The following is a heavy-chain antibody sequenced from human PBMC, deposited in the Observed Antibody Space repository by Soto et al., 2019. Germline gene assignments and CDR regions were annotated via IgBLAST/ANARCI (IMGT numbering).Heavy chain of an antibody. J-gene: IGHJ6*02. CDR3: AKLRYFDWLLSQTLDV. CDR2: ISGSGGST. Sequence: GGSLRLSCAASGFTFSSYAMSWVRQAPGKGLEWVSAISGSGGSTYYADSVKGRFTISRDNSKNTLYLQMNSLRAEDTAVYYYAKLRYFDWLLSQTLDVWGQGTTVTVSS. CDR1: GFTFSSYA. V-gene: IGHV3-23*01. D-gene: IGHD3-9*01.